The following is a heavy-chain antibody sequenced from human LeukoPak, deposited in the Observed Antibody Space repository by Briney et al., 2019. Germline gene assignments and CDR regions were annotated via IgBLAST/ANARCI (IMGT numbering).Heavy chain of an antibody. CDR3: ARANGNYFRKDWFDP. CDR2: IIPILGIA. V-gene: IGHV1-69*04. J-gene: IGHJ5*02. D-gene: IGHD4-17*01. CDR1: GGTFSSYA. Sequence: GASVKVSCKASGGTFSSYAISWVRQAPGQGLEWMGRIIPILGIANYAQKFQGRVTITADKSTSTAYMELSSLRSEDTAVYYCARANGNYFRKDWFDPWGQGTLVTVSS.